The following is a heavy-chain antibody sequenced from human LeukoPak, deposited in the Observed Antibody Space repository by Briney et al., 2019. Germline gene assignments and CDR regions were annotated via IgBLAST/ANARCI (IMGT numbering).Heavy chain of an antibody. CDR1: GYTFTTYY. V-gene: IGHV1-2*02. Sequence: ASVKVSCKASGYTFTTYYIHWVRQAPGQGLEWVGWINPKTGGATYAQKFQGRVTMTRDTSISTAYMELYRLTSDDTAVYYCARSPLAWGQGTLLTVSS. CDR3: ARSPLA. CDR2: INPKTGGA. J-gene: IGHJ5*02.